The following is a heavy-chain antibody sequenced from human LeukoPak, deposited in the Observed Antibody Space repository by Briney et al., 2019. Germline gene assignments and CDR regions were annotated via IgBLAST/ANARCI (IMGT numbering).Heavy chain of an antibody. D-gene: IGHD6-19*01. Sequence: GGSLRLSCAASGFTFSSYGMHWVRQAPGKGLEWVSIIWYDGSNKDYADSVKGRFTISKDNTKNTLYLQMNSLRAEDTAVYYCARDPGHSGWYGDYWGQGTLVTVSS. J-gene: IGHJ4*02. CDR1: GFTFSSYG. V-gene: IGHV3-33*01. CDR2: IWYDGSNK. CDR3: ARDPGHSGWYGDY.